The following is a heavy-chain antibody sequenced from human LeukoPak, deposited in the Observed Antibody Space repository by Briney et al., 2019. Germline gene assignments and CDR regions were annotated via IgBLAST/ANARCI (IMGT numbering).Heavy chain of an antibody. CDR1: GYTFTGYY. J-gene: IGHJ6*02. V-gene: IGHV1-2*04. Sequence: ASVKVSCMASGYTFTGYYMHWVRQAPGQGLEWMGWINPNSGGTNYAQKFQGWVTMTRDTSISTAYMELSRLRSDDTAVYYCARSNGSGSYYYYYYGMDVWGQGTTVTVSS. CDR3: ARSNGSGSYYYYYYGMDV. CDR2: INPNSGGT. D-gene: IGHD3-10*01.